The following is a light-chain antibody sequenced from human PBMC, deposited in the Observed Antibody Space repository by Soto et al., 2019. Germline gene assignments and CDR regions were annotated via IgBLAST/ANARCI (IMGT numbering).Light chain of an antibody. Sequence: EIVLTQSPGTLSLSPGERATLSCRASQSVSSSYLAWYQQKPGQAPRLLIYGASSRATGSPDRFSGSGYGTDFTLTINRMDTEDFAVYYCQQYGSSPPVTFGGWTKVEIK. V-gene: IGKV3-20*01. CDR1: QSVSSSY. CDR2: GAS. CDR3: QQYGSSPPVT. J-gene: IGKJ4*01.